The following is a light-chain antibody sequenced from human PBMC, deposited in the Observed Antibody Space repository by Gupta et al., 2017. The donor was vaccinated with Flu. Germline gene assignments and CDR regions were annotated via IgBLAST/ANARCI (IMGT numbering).Light chain of an antibody. V-gene: IGLV1-44*01. CDR2: NND. CDR1: NSNIGTDT. CDR3: AAWDDSLNVV. J-gene: IGLJ3*02. Sequence: QSVLTQPPSASGTPGQRVTISCSGSNSNIGTDTVNWYQQLPGAAPKLLIYNNDQRPSGVPDRFSGPKSGASASLAISGLQSEDEADYYCAAWDDSLNVVFGGGTKLTVL.